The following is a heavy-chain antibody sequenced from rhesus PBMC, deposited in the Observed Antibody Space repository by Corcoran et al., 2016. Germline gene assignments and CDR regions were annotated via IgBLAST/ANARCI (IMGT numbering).Heavy chain of an antibody. D-gene: IGHD1-26*01. J-gene: IGHJ4*01. Sequence: QVQLQESGPGLVKPSETLSLTCAVSGSSISSGYGWSWIRHPPGKGLAWIWYIGGSSDSTNYNPSLKSRVTMSKDTSKNQFALKRSSVNAADTAVYYCARQNNWNYVGYFDYWGQGVLVTVSS. V-gene: IGHV4-127*01. CDR2: IGGSSDST. CDR3: ARQNNWNYVGYFDY. CDR1: GSSISSGYG.